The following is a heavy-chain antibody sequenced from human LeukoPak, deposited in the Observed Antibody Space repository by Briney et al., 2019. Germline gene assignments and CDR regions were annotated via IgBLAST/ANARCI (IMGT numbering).Heavy chain of an antibody. J-gene: IGHJ5*02. Sequence: ASVKVSCKASGYTFTTSGISWVRQAPGQGLEWMGWISAYNGNTNYAQKLQGRVTMTTDTSTSTAYMELRNLRSDDTVVYYCARGKVTMVRGVTSNWFDPWGQGTLVTVSS. CDR2: ISAYNGNT. D-gene: IGHD3-10*01. V-gene: IGHV1-18*04. CDR1: GYTFTTSG. CDR3: ARGKVTMVRGVTSNWFDP.